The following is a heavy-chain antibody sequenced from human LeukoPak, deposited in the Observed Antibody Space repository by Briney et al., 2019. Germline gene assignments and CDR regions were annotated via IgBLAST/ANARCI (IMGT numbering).Heavy chain of an antibody. CDR3: ARVPYYDSSGYGDY. Sequence: SVKVSCKASGYTFTGYYMHWVRQAPGQGLEWMGGIIPIFGTANYAQKFQGRVTITADESTSTAYMELSSLRSEDTAVYYCARVPYYDSSGYGDYWGQGTLVTVSS. CDR2: IIPIFGTA. V-gene: IGHV1-69*13. CDR1: GYTFTGYY. J-gene: IGHJ4*02. D-gene: IGHD3-22*01.